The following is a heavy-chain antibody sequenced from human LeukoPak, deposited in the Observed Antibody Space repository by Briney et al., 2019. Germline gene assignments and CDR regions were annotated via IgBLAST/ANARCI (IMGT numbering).Heavy chain of an antibody. CDR1: GFTVSSNY. D-gene: IGHD6-19*01. Sequence: GGSLRLSCAASGFTVSSNYMSWVRQAPGKGLEWVSVIYSGDNTYYADSVKGRFTITRDNSNNTLYLQMNSLRAEDTAVYYCARVGAVAGRDYYYYGMDVWGQGTTVTVSS. V-gene: IGHV3-66*01. J-gene: IGHJ6*02. CDR3: ARVGAVAGRDYYYYGMDV. CDR2: IYSGDNT.